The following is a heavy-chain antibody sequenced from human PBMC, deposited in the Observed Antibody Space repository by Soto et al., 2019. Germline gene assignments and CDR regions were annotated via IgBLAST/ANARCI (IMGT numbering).Heavy chain of an antibody. CDR3: AKDLSTIIAVAGSRNDY. CDR1: GFTFSSYG. V-gene: IGHV3-30*18. CDR2: ISYDGSNK. Sequence: GGSLRLSCAASGFTFSSYGMHWVRQAPGKGLEWVAVISYDGSNKYYADSVKGRFTISRDNSKNTLYLQMNSLRAEDTAVYYCAKDLSTIIAVAGSRNDYWGQGTLVTVSS. J-gene: IGHJ4*02. D-gene: IGHD6-19*01.